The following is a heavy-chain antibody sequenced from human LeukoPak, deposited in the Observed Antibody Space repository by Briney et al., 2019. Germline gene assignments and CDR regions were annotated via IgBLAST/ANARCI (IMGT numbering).Heavy chain of an antibody. J-gene: IGHJ5*02. CDR2: ISGSGNNT. Sequence: HPSETLSLTCAVSGDSISSSNWWSWVRQAPGKGLEWVSSISGSGNNTHHADSTKGRITISRDNSKNTLWLQMNSLRAEDTAIYFCTRGPYCSGGTCYSLGEFDPWGQGTLVTVSS. CDR1: GDSISSSNW. V-gene: IGHV3-23*01. D-gene: IGHD2-15*01. CDR3: TRGPYCSGGTCYSLGEFDP.